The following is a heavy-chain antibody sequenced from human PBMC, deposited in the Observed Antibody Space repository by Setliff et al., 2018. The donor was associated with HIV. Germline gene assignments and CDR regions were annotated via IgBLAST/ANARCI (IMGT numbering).Heavy chain of an antibody. Sequence: SETLSLTCTVSGGSISSSSYYWGWIRQPPGKGLEWIGSIYYSGSTYYNPSLKSRVTISVDTSKNQFSLKLSSVTAADTAVYYCARDASQGAFDAFDIWGQGTMVTVSS. CDR2: IYYSGST. V-gene: IGHV4-39*07. J-gene: IGHJ3*02. CDR3: ARDASQGAFDAFDI. CDR1: GGSISSSSYY. D-gene: IGHD1-26*01.